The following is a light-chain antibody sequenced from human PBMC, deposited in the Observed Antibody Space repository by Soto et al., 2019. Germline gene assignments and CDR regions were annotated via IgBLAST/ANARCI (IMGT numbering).Light chain of an antibody. V-gene: IGLV2-8*01. J-gene: IGLJ3*02. CDR2: DVN. Sequence: QSALTQPPSASGSPGQSLTISCTGTSSDVGAHNYVSWYQQNPGKAPKLMFYDVNKRPSGVPDRFSGSKSGNTASLTVSGLQAEDEADYYCSSYAGGNNWVFGGGTKLTVL. CDR1: SSDVGAHNY. CDR3: SSYAGGNNWV.